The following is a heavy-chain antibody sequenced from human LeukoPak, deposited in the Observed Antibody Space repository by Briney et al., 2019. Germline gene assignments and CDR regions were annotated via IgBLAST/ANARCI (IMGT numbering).Heavy chain of an antibody. J-gene: IGHJ3*02. CDR3: ARGPPTYYYDSSGYQWRAFDI. D-gene: IGHD3-22*01. CDR1: GGSFSGYY. Sequence: PSETLSLTCAVYGGSFSGYYWSWIRQPPGKGLEWIGEINHSRSTNYNPSLKSRVTISVDTSKNQFSLKLSSVTAADTAVYYCARGPPTYYYDSSGYQWRAFDIWGQGTMVTVSS. V-gene: IGHV4-34*01. CDR2: INHSRST.